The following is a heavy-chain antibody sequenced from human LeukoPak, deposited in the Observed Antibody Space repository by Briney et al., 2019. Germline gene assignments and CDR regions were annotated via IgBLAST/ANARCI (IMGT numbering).Heavy chain of an antibody. CDR3: ARQTAMGRSGDY. J-gene: IGHJ4*02. V-gene: IGHV5-51*01. Sequence: LGESLKISCEASGYSFTTYWIGWVRQMPARNLEWMGIIDPSDSDTRYSPSFQGQVTISADKSLTTAYLQWNSLKASDTALYYCARQTAMGRSGDYWGQGTLVTVSS. CDR1: GYSFTTYW. CDR2: IDPSDSDT. D-gene: IGHD5-18*01.